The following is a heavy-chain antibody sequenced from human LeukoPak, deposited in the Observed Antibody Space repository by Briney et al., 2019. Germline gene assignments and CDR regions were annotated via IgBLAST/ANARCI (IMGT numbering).Heavy chain of an antibody. CDR2: INPNSGGT. Sequence: ASVKASCKASGYTFTGYYMHWVRQAPGQGLEWMGWINPNSGGTNYAQKFQGRVTMTRDTSISTAYMELSRLRSDDTAVYYCARDLWELRGYFDYWGQGTLVTASS. CDR3: ARDLWELRGYFDY. J-gene: IGHJ4*02. V-gene: IGHV1-2*02. D-gene: IGHD1-26*01. CDR1: GYTFTGYY.